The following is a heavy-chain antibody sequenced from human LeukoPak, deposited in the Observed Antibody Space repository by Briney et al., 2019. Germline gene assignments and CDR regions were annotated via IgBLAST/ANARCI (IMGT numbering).Heavy chain of an antibody. CDR2: SDAEDGET. Sequence: GASVKASCKVSGSIPSKLSIHWVRQGAERGIEWVGGSDAEDGETVYVGRFQDRVTMNEDTSTDKVYMALSMLRSEDTAVYYCATDKGSYFGHFDYWGQGTLVTVSS. J-gene: IGHJ4*02. D-gene: IGHD1-26*01. V-gene: IGHV1-24*01. CDR3: ATDKGSYFGHFDY. CDR1: GSIPSKLS.